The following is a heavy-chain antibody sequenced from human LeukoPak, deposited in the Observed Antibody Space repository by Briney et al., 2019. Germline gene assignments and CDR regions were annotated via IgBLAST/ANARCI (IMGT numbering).Heavy chain of an antibody. CDR1: GGSFSGYY. D-gene: IGHD4-23*01. J-gene: IGHJ4*02. Sequence: SGTLSHTCAVYGGSFSGYYLSWVPQPPGKGREGIGEINHSGSTNYNPSLKSRVTISVDTSKNQFSLTLSSVAAADTAVYYCARGRWSVDYWGQGTLVTVSS. CDR3: ARGRWSVDY. V-gene: IGHV4-34*01. CDR2: INHSGST.